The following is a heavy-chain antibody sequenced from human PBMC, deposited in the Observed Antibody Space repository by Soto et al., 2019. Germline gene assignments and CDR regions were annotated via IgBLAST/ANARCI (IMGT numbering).Heavy chain of an antibody. CDR1: GFTFRDHG. D-gene: IGHD3-3*01. CDR3: AKDMYYDFWSGYPIFDY. CDR2: ISWNSGSI. Sequence: GGSLRLSCGASGFTFRDHGMNWVRQAPGKGLEWVSGISWNSGSIGYADSVKGRFTISRDNAKNSLYLQMNSLRAEDTALYYCAKDMYYDFWSGYPIFDYWGQGTLVTVSS. J-gene: IGHJ4*02. V-gene: IGHV3-9*01.